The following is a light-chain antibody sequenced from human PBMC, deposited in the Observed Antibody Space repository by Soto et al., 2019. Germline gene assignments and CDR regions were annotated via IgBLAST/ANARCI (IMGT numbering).Light chain of an antibody. CDR1: GSNIGAGYD. J-gene: IGLJ1*01. Sequence: SVLAQPPSVSGAPGQRVTISCTGSGSNIGAGYDVHWYQQLPGTAPKLLIFANINRPSGVPDRFSGSKSGTSASLAITGLRAEDEADYYCQSYDSSPSGYVFGTGTKVT. CDR2: ANI. V-gene: IGLV1-40*01. CDR3: QSYDSSPSGYV.